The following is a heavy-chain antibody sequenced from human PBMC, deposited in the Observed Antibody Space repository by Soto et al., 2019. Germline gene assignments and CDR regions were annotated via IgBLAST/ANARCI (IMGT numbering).Heavy chain of an antibody. CDR3: VRDGLDYYDTERLYFDN. Sequence: EVQLVVSGGGLVQPGGSLRLSCAASGFTFSRFEMNWVRQAPGKGLEWVSYISSSAVYIDYADSVKGRFTISRDNANNSLYLQMNSLRAEDTATYHCVRDGLDYYDTERLYFDNWGQGTLVTVSS. CDR1: GFTFSRFE. D-gene: IGHD3-22*01. V-gene: IGHV3-48*03. CDR2: ISSSAVYI. J-gene: IGHJ4*02.